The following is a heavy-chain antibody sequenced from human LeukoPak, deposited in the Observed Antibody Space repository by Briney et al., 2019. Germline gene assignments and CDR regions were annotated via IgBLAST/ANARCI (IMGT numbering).Heavy chain of an antibody. D-gene: IGHD3-22*01. CDR1: GGSISYYY. CDR2: IYYSGST. CDR3: ARVTGYMIEDYFDY. J-gene: IGHJ4*02. Sequence: PSETLSLTCTVSGGSISYYYWSWIRQPPGKGLEWIGYIYYSGSTNYNPSLKSRVTISVDTSKNHFSLKLRSVTAADTAMYYCARVTGYMIEDYFDYWGQGTLVTVSS. V-gene: IGHV4-59*01.